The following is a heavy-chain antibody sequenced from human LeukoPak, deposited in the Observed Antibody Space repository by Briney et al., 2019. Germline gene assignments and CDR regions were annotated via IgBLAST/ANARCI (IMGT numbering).Heavy chain of an antibody. CDR1: GFTFTTYW. Sequence: GGSLRLSCAASGFTFTTYWMHWVRQAPGKGLLWVSRINGDGRSSNYANSVKGRFTISRDNARNTLYLQMNSLRAEDTALYYCERTSPTSHFDFWGQGTLVTVSS. CDR3: ERTSPTSHFDF. J-gene: IGHJ4*02. V-gene: IGHV3-74*01. D-gene: IGHD3-16*01. CDR2: INGDGRSS.